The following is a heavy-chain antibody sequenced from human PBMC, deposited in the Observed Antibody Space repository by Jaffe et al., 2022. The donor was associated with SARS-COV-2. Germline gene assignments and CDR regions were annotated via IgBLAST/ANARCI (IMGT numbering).Heavy chain of an antibody. CDR2: ISYDGSNK. CDR1: GFTFSSYA. CDR3: AREVGPIAASGGIFDY. Sequence: QVQLVESGGGVVQPGRSLRLSCAASGFTFSSYAMHWVRQAPGKGLEWVAVISYDGSNKYYADSVKGRFTISRDNSKNTLYLQMNSLRAEDTAVYYCAREVGPIAASGGIFDYWGQGTLVTVSS. D-gene: IGHD6-13*01. V-gene: IGHV3-30-3*01. J-gene: IGHJ4*02.